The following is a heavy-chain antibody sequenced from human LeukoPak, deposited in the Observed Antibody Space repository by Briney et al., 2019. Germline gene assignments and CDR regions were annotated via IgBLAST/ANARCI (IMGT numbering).Heavy chain of an antibody. V-gene: IGHV3-23*01. CDR2: ISGSGGST. J-gene: IGHJ4*02. CDR3: AKRDYDFWSGYYTGIGY. D-gene: IGHD3-3*01. CDR1: GFTFSSYA. Sequence: GGSLRLSCAASGFTFSSYAMSWVRQAPGKGLEWVSAISGSGGSTYYADSVKGRFTISRDNSKNTLYLQMNSLRAEDTAVYYCAKRDYDFWSGYYTGIGYWGQGTLVTVSS.